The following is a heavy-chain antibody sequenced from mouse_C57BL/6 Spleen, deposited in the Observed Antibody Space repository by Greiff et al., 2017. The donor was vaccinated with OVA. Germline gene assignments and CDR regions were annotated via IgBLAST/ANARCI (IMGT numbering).Heavy chain of an antibody. V-gene: IGHV1-26*01. Sequence: VQLQQSGPELVKPGASVKISCKASGYTFTDYYMNWVKQSHGKSLEWIGDINPNNGGTSYNQKFKGKATLTVDKSSSTAYMELRSLTSEDSAVYYCARSLTAQEAWFAYWGQGTLVTVSA. CDR1: GYTFTDYY. D-gene: IGHD3-2*02. CDR2: INPNNGGT. CDR3: ARSLTAQEAWFAY. J-gene: IGHJ3*01.